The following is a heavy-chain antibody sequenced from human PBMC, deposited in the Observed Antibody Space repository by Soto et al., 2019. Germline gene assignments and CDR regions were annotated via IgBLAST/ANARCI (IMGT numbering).Heavy chain of an antibody. CDR1: GYSFTSLD. Sequence: QVQLVQSGAEVRETGASVKVSCKASGYSFTSLDINWVRQTAGQGLEWMGWMQPSTGRTGYAQKFQGIVTMTRDTSINTAYMELTTLTSDDTASYYCARGVSAGVDYWGQGTLVTVSS. CDR3: ARGVSAGVDY. D-gene: IGHD1-26*01. J-gene: IGHJ4*02. V-gene: IGHV1-8*01. CDR2: MQPSTGRT.